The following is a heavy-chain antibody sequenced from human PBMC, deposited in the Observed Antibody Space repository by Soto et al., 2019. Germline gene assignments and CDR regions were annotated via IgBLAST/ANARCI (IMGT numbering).Heavy chain of an antibody. CDR1: GGTFSSYA. J-gene: IGHJ4*02. V-gene: IGHV1-69*01. Sequence: QVQLVQSGAEVKKPGSSVKVSCKASGGTFSSYAISWVRQAPGQGLEWMGGIIPIFGTANYAQKLQGRITMTAEESASTAYMELSRLRYEDTAVYYCPRDKTERGLQFDYWGQGTLFTVCS. CDR3: PRDKTERGLQFDY. D-gene: IGHD5-12*01. CDR2: IIPIFGTA.